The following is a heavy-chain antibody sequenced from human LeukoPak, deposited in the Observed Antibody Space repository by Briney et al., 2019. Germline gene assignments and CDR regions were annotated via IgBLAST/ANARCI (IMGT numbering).Heavy chain of an antibody. Sequence: GGSLRLSCAASGFTFSSYSMNWVRQAPGKGLEWVSSISTSSIYIYHADSVRGRFTISRDNARNSMYLQMNSLRADDTAVYFCAKTLWGLTLLSSDHWGQGTLVTVSS. CDR1: GFTFSSYS. J-gene: IGHJ4*02. CDR2: ISTSSIYI. V-gene: IGHV3-21*04. CDR3: AKTLWGLTLLSSDH. D-gene: IGHD3-16*01.